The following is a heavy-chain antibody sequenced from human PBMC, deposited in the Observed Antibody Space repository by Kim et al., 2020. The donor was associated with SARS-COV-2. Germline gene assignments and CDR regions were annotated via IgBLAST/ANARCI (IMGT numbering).Heavy chain of an antibody. CDR3: ARTQREGIAAQMEYGY. V-gene: IGHV1-69*04. CDR1: GGTFSSYA. CDR2: IIPILGIA. D-gene: IGHD6-13*01. Sequence: SVKVSCKASGGTFSSYAISWVRQAPGQGLEWMGRIIPILGIANYAQKFQGRVTITTDKSTSTAYMELSSLRSEDTAVYYCARTQREGIAAQMEYGYWGQGTLVTVSS. J-gene: IGHJ4*02.